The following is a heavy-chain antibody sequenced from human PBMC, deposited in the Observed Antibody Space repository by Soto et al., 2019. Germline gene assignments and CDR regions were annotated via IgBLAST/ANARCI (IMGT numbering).Heavy chain of an antibody. CDR2: MNPGSGDT. V-gene: IGHV1-8*01. CDR1: GYSFTNND. CDR3: ARMEPFGSLNWFDP. J-gene: IGHJ5*02. D-gene: IGHD3-10*01. Sequence: ASVKVSCKASGYSFTNNDVSWVRQATGQGLEWMGWMNPGSGDTGYAQKFQGRVTMTRDISIATAYMELSSRRSDDTAIYYCARMEPFGSLNWFDPWGQGTLVTVSS.